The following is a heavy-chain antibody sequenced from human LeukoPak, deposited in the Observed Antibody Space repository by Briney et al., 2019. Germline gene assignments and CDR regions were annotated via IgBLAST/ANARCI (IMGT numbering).Heavy chain of an antibody. CDR2: IRTKAEGGTT. CDR3: VKKWFDP. V-gene: IGHV3-15*01. Sequence: PGGSLRLSCAASGFTVADFWMIWVLQAPGRGLEWVGHIRTKAEGGTTQYAAPVKGRFTVSRDDSKNTVYLQMDSLQTEDTAVYYCVKKWFDPWGQGVLVTVSS. J-gene: IGHJ5*02. CDR1: GFTVADFW.